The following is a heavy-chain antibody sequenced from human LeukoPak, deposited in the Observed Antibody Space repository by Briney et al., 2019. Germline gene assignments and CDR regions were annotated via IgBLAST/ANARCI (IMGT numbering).Heavy chain of an antibody. CDR1: GFTFSSYG. V-gene: IGHV3-33*01. J-gene: IGHJ4*02. CDR3: ARDEAGGGGYYDSSGYLYY. Sequence: PGRSLRLSCAASGFTFSSYGMHWVRQAPGKGLEWVAVIWYDGGNKYYADSVKGRFTISRDNSKKTLYLQMNSLRAEDTAVYYCARDEAGGGGYYDSSGYLYYWGQGTLVTVSS. D-gene: IGHD3-22*01. CDR2: IWYDGGNK.